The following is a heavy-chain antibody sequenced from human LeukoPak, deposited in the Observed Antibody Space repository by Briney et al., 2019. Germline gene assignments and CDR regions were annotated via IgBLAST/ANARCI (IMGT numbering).Heavy chain of an antibody. V-gene: IGHV4-61*01. CDR3: ARSRVGDYAAYYYYYYGMDV. CDR2: IYYSGST. Sequence: SETLSLTCTVSGGSVSSGSYYWSWIRQPPGQGLEWIGYIYYSGSTNYNPSLKSRVTISVDTSKNQFSLKLSSVTAADTAVYYCARSRVGDYAAYYYYYYGMDVWGKRTTVTVSS. D-gene: IGHD4-17*01. CDR1: GGSVSSGSYY. J-gene: IGHJ6*04.